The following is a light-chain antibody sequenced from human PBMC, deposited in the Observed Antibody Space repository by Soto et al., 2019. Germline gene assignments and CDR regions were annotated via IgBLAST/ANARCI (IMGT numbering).Light chain of an antibody. CDR2: IDH. CDR3: ATWDDDLSAAV. Sequence: QSALTQPPSLSGTPGQSVTISCSGSSSNIEGNTVHWYQHLPGTAPKLLIYIDHNRPSGIPDRFSGSKSGTSASLAISGLQSEDGADYYCATWDDDLSAAVFGGGTQLTVL. CDR1: SSNIEGNT. J-gene: IGLJ7*01. V-gene: IGLV1-44*01.